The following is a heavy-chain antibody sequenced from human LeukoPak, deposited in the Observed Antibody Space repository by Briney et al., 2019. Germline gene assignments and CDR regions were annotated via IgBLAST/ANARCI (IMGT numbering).Heavy chain of an antibody. CDR2: IYYSGST. CDR1: GGSTSSYY. Sequence: SETLSLTCTVSGGSTSSYYWSWIRQPPGKGLEWIGYIYYSGSTNYNPSLKSRVTISVDTSKNQFSLKLSSVTAADTAVYYCARVFGVVDAFDIWGQGTMVTVSS. D-gene: IGHD3-3*01. CDR3: ARVFGVVDAFDI. J-gene: IGHJ3*02. V-gene: IGHV4-59*01.